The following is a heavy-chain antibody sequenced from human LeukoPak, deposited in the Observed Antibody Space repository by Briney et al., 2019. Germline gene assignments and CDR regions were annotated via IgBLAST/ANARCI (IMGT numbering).Heavy chain of an antibody. Sequence: ASVKVSCKASGYTFIDYGFTWLRQAPGQRLEWMGRINTLDGNTDYAQKFQDRVSMTTDTSTNTAYMELRSLRPDDTAVYYCARDRSIAVAGTAFDYWSQGTLVTVSS. D-gene: IGHD6-19*01. V-gene: IGHV1-18*01. CDR2: INTLDGNT. CDR1: GYTFIDYG. CDR3: ARDRSIAVAGTAFDY. J-gene: IGHJ4*02.